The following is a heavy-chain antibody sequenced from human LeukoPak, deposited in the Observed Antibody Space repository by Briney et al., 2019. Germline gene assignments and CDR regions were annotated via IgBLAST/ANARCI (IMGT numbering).Heavy chain of an antibody. CDR2: IYTSGST. CDR3: ARDRGYYGSEPFDY. CDR1: GGSISSYY. Sequence: SETLSLTCTVSGGSISSYYWSWIRQPAGKGLEWIGRIYTSGSTNYNPSLKSRVTISVDTSKNQFSLKLTSVTAADTAVYYCARDRGYYGSEPFDYWGRGTLVTVSS. D-gene: IGHD3-10*01. J-gene: IGHJ4*02. V-gene: IGHV4-4*07.